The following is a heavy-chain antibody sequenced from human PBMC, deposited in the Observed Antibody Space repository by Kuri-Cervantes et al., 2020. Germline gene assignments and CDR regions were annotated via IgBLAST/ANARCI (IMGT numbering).Heavy chain of an antibody. J-gene: IGHJ4*02. D-gene: IGHD4-17*01. CDR2: IYHSGST. Sequence: LRLSCAVSGGSISSGGYSWSWIRQPPGKGLEWIGYIYHSGSTYYNPSLKSRVAVSVDTPKNQFSLKLSSVTAADTAVYYCARRISGDHYYLDYWGQGTLVTVSS. V-gene: IGHV4-30-2*01. CDR1: GGSISSGGYS. CDR3: ARRISGDHYYLDY.